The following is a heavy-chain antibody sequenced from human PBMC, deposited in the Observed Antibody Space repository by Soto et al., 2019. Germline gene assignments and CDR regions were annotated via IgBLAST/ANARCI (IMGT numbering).Heavy chain of an antibody. J-gene: IGHJ4*02. CDR2: IYYSGST. D-gene: IGHD1-26*01. CDR3: ARDPFPDGIDY. Sequence: SETLSLTCTVSGGSVSSGSYYWSWIRQPPGKGLEWIGYIYYSGSTNYNPSLKSRVTISVDTSKNQFSLKLSSVTAADTAVYYCARDPFPDGIDYWGQGTLVTVSS. CDR1: GGSVSSGSYY. V-gene: IGHV4-61*01.